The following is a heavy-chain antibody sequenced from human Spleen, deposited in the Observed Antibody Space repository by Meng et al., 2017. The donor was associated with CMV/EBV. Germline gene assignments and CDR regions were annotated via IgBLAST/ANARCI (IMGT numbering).Heavy chain of an antibody. CDR3: ESFDYGGNSDSLEM. CDR1: GFDFNIHS. V-gene: IGHV3-48*01. J-gene: IGHJ3*02. CDR2: ISADSKAI. Sequence: GESLKISCAASGFDFNIHSMNWVRQAPGKGLEWVSYISADSKAIWFAESVKGRFTVSRDNSKNTVDLQMNSLRAEDTAVYYCESFDYGGNSDSLEMWGQGTVVTVSS. D-gene: IGHD4-23*01.